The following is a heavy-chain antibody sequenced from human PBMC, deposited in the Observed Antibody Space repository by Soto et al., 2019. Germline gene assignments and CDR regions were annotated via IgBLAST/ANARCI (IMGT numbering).Heavy chain of an antibody. D-gene: IGHD3-3*01. V-gene: IGHV3-74*01. J-gene: IGHJ4*02. CDR2: INSDGSSI. Sequence: EVQLVESGGDLVQPGGFLRLSCATSGFTFSRYWMHWVRQVPGKGLVWVSRINSDGSSISYSDSVKGRFTISRDNAKNTLYLQMNSLRVEATVVYYCARPPVDTITSIDYWGQGTVVTVSS. CDR1: GFTFSRYW. CDR3: ARPPVDTITSIDY.